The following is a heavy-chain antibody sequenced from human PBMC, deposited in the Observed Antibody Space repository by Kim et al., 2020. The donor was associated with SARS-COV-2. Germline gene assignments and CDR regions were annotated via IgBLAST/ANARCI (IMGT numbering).Heavy chain of an antibody. Sequence: GGSLRLSCAASGFTFSSYAMHWVRQAPGKGLEWVAVISYDGSNKYYADSVKGRFTISRDNSKNTLYLQMNSLRAEDTAVYYCAREKYGSGTLLDFDYWGQETLVTVAS. V-gene: IGHV3-30*04. D-gene: IGHD3-10*01. J-gene: IGHJ4*02. CDR2: ISYDGSNK. CDR1: GFTFSSYA. CDR3: AREKYGSGTLLDFDY.